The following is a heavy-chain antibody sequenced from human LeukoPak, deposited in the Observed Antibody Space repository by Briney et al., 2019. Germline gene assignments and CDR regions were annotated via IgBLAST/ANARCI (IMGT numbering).Heavy chain of an antibody. CDR2: IKQDGSQR. V-gene: IGHV3-7*03. J-gene: IGHJ3*02. D-gene: IGHD3-22*01. CDR3: ARDSNYYDGSAYYDVFDI. CDR1: GFICTRDW. Sequence: GGSLRLSCAASGFICTRDWMSWVRQAPGKELEWVANIKQDGSQRYYLDSVKGRFTISRDNAKNSLYLQMNSLRAEDTAIYYCARDSNYYDGSAYYDVFDIWGQGTMVIVSS.